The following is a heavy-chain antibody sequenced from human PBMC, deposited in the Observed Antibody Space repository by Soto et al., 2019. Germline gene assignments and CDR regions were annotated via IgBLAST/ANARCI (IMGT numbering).Heavy chain of an antibody. CDR1: GYIFKNYY. J-gene: IGHJ4*01. Sequence: QVQLVQSGAEVKKPGASVKISCETSGYIFKNYYIHWVRQAPGQGLEWMAIFNPFSGATNYEQRLQGRVTATMDISTSTVYMELNNLRSEDTAMYYCARDLTSGDYWGQGTLISVSS. CDR3: ARDLTSGDY. D-gene: IGHD3-3*01. CDR2: FNPFSGAT. V-gene: IGHV1-46*02.